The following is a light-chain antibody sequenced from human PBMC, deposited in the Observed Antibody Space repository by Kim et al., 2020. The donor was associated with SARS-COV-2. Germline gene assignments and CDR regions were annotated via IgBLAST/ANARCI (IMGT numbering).Light chain of an antibody. CDR1: QSISSY. V-gene: IGKV1-39*01. CDR3: QQSYSTLIT. J-gene: IGKJ5*01. Sequence: ASVGDRVTITCRASQSISSYLNWYQQKPGKAPKLLIYAASSLQSGVPSRVSGSGSGTDFTLTISSLQPEDFATYYCQQSYSTLITFGQGTRLEIK. CDR2: AAS.